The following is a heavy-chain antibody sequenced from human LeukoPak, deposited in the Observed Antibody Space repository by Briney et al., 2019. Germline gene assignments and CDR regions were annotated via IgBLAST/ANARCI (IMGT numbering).Heavy chain of an antibody. V-gene: IGHV3-33*06. D-gene: IGHD2-15*01. CDR2: IWYDGSNK. CDR1: GFTFDDYA. Sequence: GGSLRLSCAASGFTFDDYAMHWVRQAPGKGLEWVAVIWYDGSNKYYADSVKGRFTISRDNSKNTLYLQMNSLRAEDTAVYYCAKDPLKYCSGGSCYYYYMDVWGKGTTVTVSS. J-gene: IGHJ6*03. CDR3: AKDPLKYCSGGSCYYYYMDV.